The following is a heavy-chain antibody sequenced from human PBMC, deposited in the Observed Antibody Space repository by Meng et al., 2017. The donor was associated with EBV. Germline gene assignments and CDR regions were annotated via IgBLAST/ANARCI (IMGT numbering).Heavy chain of an antibody. V-gene: IGHV1-69*01. J-gene: IGHJ4*02. D-gene: IGHD3-10*01. Sequence: QGQLGQSAVEVKKPGSSVKVSCTTSGGPFRYYAISWVRQAPGQGLEWLGGFLPRLGAPNYAQKFHGRVKITADESTSTHYMDLSSLRSEDTAIYYCASESGRGYTPDYWGQGTLVTVSS. CDR3: ASESGRGYTPDY. CDR1: GGPFRYYA. CDR2: FLPRLGAP.